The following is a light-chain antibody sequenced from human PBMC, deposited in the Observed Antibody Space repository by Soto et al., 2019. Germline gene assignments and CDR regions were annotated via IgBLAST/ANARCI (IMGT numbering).Light chain of an antibody. J-gene: IGKJ5*01. CDR3: QQSYSTPTIT. Sequence: DIHMTQSPSSLSASVGDRVTITCRASQSISGYLNCYQQKPGKAPKLLIYAASSLQSGVPSRFSGSGSGTDFTLTISSLQPEAFATYQCQQSYSTPTITFGQGTRLEIK. CDR2: AAS. V-gene: IGKV1-39*01. CDR1: QSISGY.